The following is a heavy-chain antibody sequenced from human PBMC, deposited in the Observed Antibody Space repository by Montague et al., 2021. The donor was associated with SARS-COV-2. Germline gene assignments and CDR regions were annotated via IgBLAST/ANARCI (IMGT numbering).Heavy chain of an antibody. CDR3: ARGRQHINMVVVVVTGGEYYFDF. CDR2: IYGNGNT. V-gene: IGHV4-4*07. Sequence: SETLSLTCTVSGGSINSFFWSWIRQPAGKELEWIGRIYGNGNTNYNPSLKSRVTMSVDASKNQFYLTLSSVTAADTAVYYCARGRQHINMVVVVVTGGEYYFDFWGQGTLVAVSS. D-gene: IGHD3-22*01. J-gene: IGHJ4*02. CDR1: GGSINSFF.